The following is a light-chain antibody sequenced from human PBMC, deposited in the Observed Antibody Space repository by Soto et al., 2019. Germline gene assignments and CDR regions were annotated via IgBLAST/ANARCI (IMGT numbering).Light chain of an antibody. CDR3: QSYDSSLSGSV. J-gene: IGLJ3*02. V-gene: IGLV1-40*01. CDR2: GNT. Sequence: QSVLTQPPSVSGAPGQRVTISCTASDSSIGAGYDVHWYQHLPGTAPKLLIYGNTNRPSGVPDRFSGSKSGTSASLAITGLQPEDEADYYCQSYDSSLSGSVFGGVTKLTVL. CDR1: DSSIGAGYD.